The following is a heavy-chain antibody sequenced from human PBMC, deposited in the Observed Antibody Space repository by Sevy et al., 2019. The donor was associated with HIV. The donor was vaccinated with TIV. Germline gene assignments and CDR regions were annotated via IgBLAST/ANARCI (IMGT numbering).Heavy chain of an antibody. CDR1: GLTVSDNF. CDR3: ARGKPVSGYYGSFDY. D-gene: IGHD5-12*01. V-gene: IGHV3-53*01. CDR2: INIGGTT. J-gene: IGHJ4*02. Sequence: EGSLRLSCAASGLTVSDNFMSWVHQAPGKGLEWVSVINIGGTTYYADSVKGRFTISRDNSKNTIYLQMNGLRAEDTAVYYCARGKPVSGYYGSFDYWGQGALVTVSS.